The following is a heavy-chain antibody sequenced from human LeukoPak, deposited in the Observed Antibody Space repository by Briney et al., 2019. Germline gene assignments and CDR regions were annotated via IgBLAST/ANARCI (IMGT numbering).Heavy chain of an antibody. CDR2: IYYSGST. CDR3: ARVTGYMIEDYFDY. V-gene: IGHV4-59*01. Sequence: SETLSLTCTVSGGSISSYYWSWIRQPPGKGLEWIGYIYYSGSTNYNPFLKSRVTISVDTSKNQFSLKLRSVTAADTAVYYCARVTGYMIEDYFDYWGQGTLVTVSS. D-gene: IGHD3-22*01. J-gene: IGHJ4*02. CDR1: GGSISSYY.